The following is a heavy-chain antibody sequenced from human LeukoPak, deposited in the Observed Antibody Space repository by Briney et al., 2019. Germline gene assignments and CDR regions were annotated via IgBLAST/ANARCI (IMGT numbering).Heavy chain of an antibody. D-gene: IGHD3-22*01. J-gene: IGHJ4*02. Sequence: ETLSLTCTVSGYSISSGYYWGWIRQPPGKGLEWVSSISSSSSYIYYADSVKGRFTISRDNAKNSLYLQMNSLRAEDTAVYYCARDPTTRAYYYDSSGYAGFDYWGQGTLVTVSS. V-gene: IGHV3-21*01. CDR2: ISSSSSYI. CDR3: ARDPTTRAYYYDSSGYAGFDY. CDR1: GYSISSGYY.